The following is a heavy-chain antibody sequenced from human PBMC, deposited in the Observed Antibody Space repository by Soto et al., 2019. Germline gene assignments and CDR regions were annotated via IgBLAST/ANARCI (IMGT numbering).Heavy chain of an antibody. CDR1: GFTFSSYA. CDR3: GRDLSSGWGGGWVAP. V-gene: IGHV3-30*14. CDR2: SSYGGSKK. Sequence: VQLVESGGGVVQPGGSLRLSCAASGFTFSSYAMNWVRQAPGKGLEWVAVSSYGGSKKFYADSVKGRFTISRDNSKNSLYPHMERVRPEDTAICDCGRDLSSGWGGGWVAPWGQGTVVTASS. J-gene: IGHJ5*02. D-gene: IGHD6-19*01.